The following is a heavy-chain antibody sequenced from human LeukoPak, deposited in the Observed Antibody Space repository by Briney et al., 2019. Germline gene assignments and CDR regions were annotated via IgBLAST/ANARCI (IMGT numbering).Heavy chain of an antibody. J-gene: IGHJ5*02. D-gene: IGHD6-13*01. V-gene: IGHV3-23*01. CDR1: GFTFSTYS. Sequence: GGSLRLSCAASGFTFSTYSMNWVRQAPGKGLEWVSAISGSGGSTYYADSVKGRFTISRDNSKNTLYLQMNSLRAEDTAVYYCARAAAVSGAFRDNWFDPWGQGTLVTVSS. CDR2: ISGSGGST. CDR3: ARAAAVSGAFRDNWFDP.